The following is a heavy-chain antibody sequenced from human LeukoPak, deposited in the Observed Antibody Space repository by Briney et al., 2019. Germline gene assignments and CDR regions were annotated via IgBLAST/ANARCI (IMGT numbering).Heavy chain of an antibody. Sequence: PGGSLRLSCATSEFTFSSYGMHWVRQAPGKGLEWLAFIRFDGSKKYYADSVKGRFTISRDNAKNSLYLQMSSLRAEDTAVYYCAREERDGYNYYWYFDLWGRGTLVTVSS. CDR3: AREERDGYNYYWYFDL. CDR2: IRFDGSKK. D-gene: IGHD5-24*01. J-gene: IGHJ2*01. CDR1: EFTFSSYG. V-gene: IGHV3-30*02.